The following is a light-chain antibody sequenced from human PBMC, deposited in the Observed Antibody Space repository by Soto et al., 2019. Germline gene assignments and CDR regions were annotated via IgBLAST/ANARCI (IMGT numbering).Light chain of an antibody. CDR1: SSNIGGNS. CDR2: GNN. V-gene: IGLV1-40*01. Sequence: QSVLTQPPSVSAAPGQKVTISCSGSSSNIGGNSVHWYQQLPGTAPKLLIYGNNNRPSGVPDRFSGSKSGTSASLAITGLQAEDEADYYCCSYAGTYTGVFGTGTKVTVL. CDR3: CSYAGTYTGV. J-gene: IGLJ1*01.